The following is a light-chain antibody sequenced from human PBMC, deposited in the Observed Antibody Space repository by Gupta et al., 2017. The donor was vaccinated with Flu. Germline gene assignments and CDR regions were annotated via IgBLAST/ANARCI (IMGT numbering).Light chain of an antibody. V-gene: IGLV3-1*01. J-gene: IGLJ2*01. CDR3: QAWDSATALV. CDR1: KLGDKY. Sequence: ELIQPTSVSVSPGQTASITCSGDKLGDKYAFWYQQKARQSPVLVIYQDTKRPSGIPDRFSGSNSGNTAPLSISGTQAMDEADYYCQAWDSATALVFGGGTKLTVL. CDR2: QDT.